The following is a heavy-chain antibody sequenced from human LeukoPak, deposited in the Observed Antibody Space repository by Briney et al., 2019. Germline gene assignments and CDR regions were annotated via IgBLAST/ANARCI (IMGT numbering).Heavy chain of an antibody. D-gene: IGHD4-17*01. J-gene: IGHJ4*02. CDR2: IIPIFGTA. V-gene: IGHV1-69*05. CDR1: GGTFSSYA. CDR3: AKGGAKHDYGDYFDY. Sequence: ASVKVPCKASGGTFSSYAISWVRQAPGRGLEWMGRIIPIFGTANYAQKFQGRVTITTDESTSTAYMELSSLRSEDTAVYYCAKGGAKHDYGDYFDYWGQGTLVTVSS.